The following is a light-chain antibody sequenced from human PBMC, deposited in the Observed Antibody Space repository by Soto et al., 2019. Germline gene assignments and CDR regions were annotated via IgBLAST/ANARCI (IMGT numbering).Light chain of an antibody. CDR2: GAS. CDR3: PQYNNWPRS. V-gene: IGKV3-15*01. CDR1: QSVSSN. Sequence: IVMTQYPATLSVSPGERATLSCMASQSVSSNLAWYPQKPGQDARLLIYGASTRATGIPARFSASGSGTESTLTISRLQSEDFAVYYCPQYNNWPRSFGTGTK. J-gene: IGKJ1*01.